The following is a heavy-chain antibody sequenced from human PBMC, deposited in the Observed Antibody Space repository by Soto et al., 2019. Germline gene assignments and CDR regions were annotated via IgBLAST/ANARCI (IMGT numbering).Heavy chain of an antibody. D-gene: IGHD6-13*01. CDR2: ISSSGSTI. CDR3: ARSHIAAAGTFVFDY. J-gene: IGHJ4*02. Sequence: GGSLRLSCVASGFTFSDYYMSWIRQAPGKGLEWVSYISSSGSTIYYADSVKGRFTISRDNAKNSLYLQMNSLRAEDTAVYYCARSHIAAAGTFVFDYWGQGTLVTVSS. CDR1: GFTFSDYY. V-gene: IGHV3-11*01.